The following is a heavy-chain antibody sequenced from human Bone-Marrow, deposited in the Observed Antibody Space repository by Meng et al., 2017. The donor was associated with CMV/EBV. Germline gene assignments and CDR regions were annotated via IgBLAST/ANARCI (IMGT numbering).Heavy chain of an antibody. V-gene: IGHV3-73*01. D-gene: IGHD3-3*01. CDR3: TRQVTSGLRLLGRHTPKGWFDP. CDR2: IRSKANSYAT. CDR1: GFTFSGSA. J-gene: IGHJ5*02. Sequence: GGSLRLSCAASGFTFSGSAMHWVRQASGKGLEWVGRIRSKANSYATAYAASVKGRFTISRDDSKNTAYLQMNSLKTEDTAVYYCTRQVTSGLRLLGRHTPKGWFDPWGQRTLVTVSS.